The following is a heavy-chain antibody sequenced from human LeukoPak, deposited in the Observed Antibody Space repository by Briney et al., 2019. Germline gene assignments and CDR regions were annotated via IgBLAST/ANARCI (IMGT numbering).Heavy chain of an antibody. CDR2: ISSSSSYI. D-gene: IGHD1-26*01. J-gene: IGHJ3*02. Sequence: GGSLRLSCAASGFTFSSYSMNWVRQAPGKGLEWVSSISSSSSYIYYADSVKGRFTISRDNAKNSLYLQMNSLRAEDTAVYYCARVRGAKAAFDIWGQGTMVTVSS. V-gene: IGHV3-21*01. CDR3: ARVRGAKAAFDI. CDR1: GFTFSSYS.